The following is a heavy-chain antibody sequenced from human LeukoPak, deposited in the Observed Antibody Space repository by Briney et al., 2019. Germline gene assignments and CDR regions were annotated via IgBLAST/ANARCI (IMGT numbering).Heavy chain of an antibody. V-gene: IGHV3-NL1*01. CDR2: INWSGGST. CDR3: AKDPTHYRVWDYYETIGLSY. CDR1: GFTFNIYG. J-gene: IGHJ4*02. D-gene: IGHD3-22*01. Sequence: GGSLRLSCAASGFTFNIYGMNWVRQAPGKGLEWVSGINWSGGSTGYADSVKGRFTISRDNSKNTLNLQMNSLRAEDTAVYYCAKDPTHYRVWDYYETIGLSYWGQGTLVTVSS.